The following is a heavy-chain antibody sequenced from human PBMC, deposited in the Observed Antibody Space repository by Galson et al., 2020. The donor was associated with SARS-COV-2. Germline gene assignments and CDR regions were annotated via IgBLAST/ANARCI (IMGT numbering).Heavy chain of an antibody. D-gene: IGHD1-26*01. CDR1: GFTFSSYA. V-gene: IGHV3-30-3*01. Sequence: TGGSLSLSCAASGFTFSSYAMHWVRQAPGKGLEWVAVISYDGSNKYYADSVKGRFTISRDNSKNTLYLQMNSLRAEDTAVYYCARDSGSYLDYWGQGTLVTVSS. CDR3: ARDSGSYLDY. J-gene: IGHJ4*02. CDR2: ISYDGSNK.